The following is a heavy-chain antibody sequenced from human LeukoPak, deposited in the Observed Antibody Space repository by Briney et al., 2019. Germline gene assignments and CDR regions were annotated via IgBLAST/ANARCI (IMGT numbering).Heavy chain of an antibody. D-gene: IGHD2-21*02. CDR3: AKDLITARSTLDY. CDR2: IKTDGSEK. V-gene: IGHV3-7*01. Sequence: HPGGSLRLSCEGSGFTFSNYWMGWVRQAPGKGLQWVANIKTDGSEKYYVDSVKGRFTISRDNSKNTLYLQMNSLRAEDTAVYYCAKDLITARSTLDYWGQGTLVTVSS. J-gene: IGHJ4*02. CDR1: GFTFSNYW.